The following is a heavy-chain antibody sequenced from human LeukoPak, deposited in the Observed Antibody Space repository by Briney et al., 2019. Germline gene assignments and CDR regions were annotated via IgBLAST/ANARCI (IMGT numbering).Heavy chain of an antibody. CDR1: GYTFTSYD. Sequence: ASVKVSCKASGYTFTSYDINWVRQATGQGLEWVGWMNPNSGNTGYAQKFQGRVTMTRNTSTSTAYMELSSLRSEDTAVYYCARESGYYDFWSGYYYYYMDVWGKGTTVTVSS. V-gene: IGHV1-8*01. CDR3: ARESGYYDFWSGYYYYYMDV. D-gene: IGHD3-3*01. J-gene: IGHJ6*03. CDR2: MNPNSGNT.